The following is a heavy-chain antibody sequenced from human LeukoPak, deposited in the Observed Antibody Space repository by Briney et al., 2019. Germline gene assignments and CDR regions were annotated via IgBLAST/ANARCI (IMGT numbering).Heavy chain of an antibody. Sequence: PETLSLTCAVSGGFISSNNWWNWVRQPPGKGLEWVGEIYHSGSTNYNPSLESRVTISVDKSKNQFSLKLSSVTAADTAVYYCARKGPYYNSLTGYYKNGLDVWGKGTTVFVSS. J-gene: IGHJ6*04. CDR3: ARKGPYYNSLTGYYKNGLDV. D-gene: IGHD3-9*01. CDR2: IYHSGST. CDR1: GGFISSNNW. V-gene: IGHV4-4*03.